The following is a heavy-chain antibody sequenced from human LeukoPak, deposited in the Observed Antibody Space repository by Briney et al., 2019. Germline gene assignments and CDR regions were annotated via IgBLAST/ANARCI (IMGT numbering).Heavy chain of an antibody. Sequence: AETLSPTCTVSDGSISSDYWSWIRQPPGKGLEWIGYIYYSGSTKYNPSLKSRLTISVDTSKNRLSLRLTSVTAADTAVYYCARNSVGELSWFDPWGAESLGTVSS. J-gene: IGHJ5*02. CDR2: IYYSGST. D-gene: IGHD3-10*01. CDR3: ARNSVGELSWFDP. V-gene: IGHV4-59*01. CDR1: DGSISSDY.